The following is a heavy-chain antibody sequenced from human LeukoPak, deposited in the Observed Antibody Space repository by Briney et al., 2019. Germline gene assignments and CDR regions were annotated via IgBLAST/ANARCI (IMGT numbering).Heavy chain of an antibody. J-gene: IGHJ3*02. CDR1: GGSISGDH. V-gene: IGHV4-59*08. CDR2: IYYSGNT. CDR3: ARRNDFDI. Sequence: TSETLSLTCTVSGGSISGDHWNWIRQPPGKGLEWIGYIYYSGNTNYNPSLKSRVTISVDTSKNQFSLKLSSVTAADTAVYYCARRNDFDIWGQGTMATVSS.